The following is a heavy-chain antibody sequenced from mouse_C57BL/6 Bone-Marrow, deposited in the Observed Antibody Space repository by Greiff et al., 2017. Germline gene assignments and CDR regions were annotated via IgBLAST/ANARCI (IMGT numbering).Heavy chain of an antibody. Sequence: EVQLQQSVAELVRPGASVKLSCTASGFNIKNTYMHWVKQRPDQGLEWIGRIDPANGNTTYAPKFQGKATITAATSSNTAYLQLSSLKSADTAIYYCARIPITTRINYYAMDYWGQGTSVTVSS. CDR3: ARIPITTRINYYAMDY. D-gene: IGHD1-1*01. CDR1: GFNIKNTY. V-gene: IGHV14-3*01. CDR2: IDPANGNT. J-gene: IGHJ4*01.